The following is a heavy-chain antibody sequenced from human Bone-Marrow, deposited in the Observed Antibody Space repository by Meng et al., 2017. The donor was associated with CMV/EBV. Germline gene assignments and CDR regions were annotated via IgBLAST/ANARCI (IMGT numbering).Heavy chain of an antibody. CDR2: INPNSGGT. V-gene: IGHV1-2*02. D-gene: IGHD1-7*01. CDR1: GYTFTGYY. CDR3: ARENYVGTLPPGY. J-gene: IGHJ4*02. Sequence: ASVKVSCKASGYTFTGYYMHWVRQAPGQGLEWMGWINPNSGGTNYAQKFQGRVTMTRDTSISTAYMELSRLRSDDTAVYYCARENYVGTLPPGYWAQGTLVTVSS.